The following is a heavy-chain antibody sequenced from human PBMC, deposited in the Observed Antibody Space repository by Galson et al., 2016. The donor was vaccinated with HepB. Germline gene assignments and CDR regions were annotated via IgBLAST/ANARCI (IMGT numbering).Heavy chain of an antibody. CDR3: AQSPYYGSGTYYAMDV. D-gene: IGHD3-10*01. J-gene: IGHJ6*02. CDR2: IIPIFGKT. V-gene: IGHV1-69*13. Sequence: SVKVSCKASGGTFSSYAISWVRQAPGQGLEWMGGIIPIFGKTNYAQKFQGRVTITADESTRITADDSTSIVYMDLSNLISEDTAVYYCAQSPYYGSGTYYAMDVWGQGTTVTVSS. CDR1: GGTFSSYA.